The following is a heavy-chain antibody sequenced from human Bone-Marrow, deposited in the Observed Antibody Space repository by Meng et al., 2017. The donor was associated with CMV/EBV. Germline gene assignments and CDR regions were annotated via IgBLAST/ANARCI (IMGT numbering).Heavy chain of an antibody. J-gene: IGHJ4*02. CDR1: GGSFSGYY. CDR3: ASTTVVTRRPQGPPDY. CDR2: INHSGST. V-gene: IGHV4-34*01. D-gene: IGHD4-23*01. Sequence: SETLSLTCAVYGGSFSGYYWSWIRQPPGKGLEWIGEINHSGSTNYNPSLKSRVTISVDTSKNQFSLKLSSVTAADTAVYYCASTTVVTRRPQGPPDYWGERTLVTVSS.